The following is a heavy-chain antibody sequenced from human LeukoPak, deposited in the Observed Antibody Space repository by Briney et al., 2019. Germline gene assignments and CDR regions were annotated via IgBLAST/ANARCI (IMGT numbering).Heavy chain of an antibody. V-gene: IGHV3-43*02. D-gene: IGHD6-13*01. J-gene: IGHJ4*02. CDR2: ISGDGGST. Sequence: PGGSLRLTCAASGFTFDEHPMHWVRQVPGKGLEWVSLISGDGGSTSYAASVKGRFTISRDNSKNSLYLQMNSLRTEDAALYYCAKKSGAPANFDYWGRGTLVTVSS. CDR3: AKKSGAPANFDY. CDR1: GFTFDEHP.